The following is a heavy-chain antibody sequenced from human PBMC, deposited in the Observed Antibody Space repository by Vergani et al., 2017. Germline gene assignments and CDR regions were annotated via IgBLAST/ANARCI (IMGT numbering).Heavy chain of an antibody. Sequence: QVQLQESGPGLVKPPGTLSLTCAVSGGSISSSNWWSWVRQPPGKGLEWIGEIYHSGSTNYNTSLKSRVTISVDTSKNQFSLKLSSVTAADTAVYYCARCDYGYYFDYWGQGTLVTVSS. J-gene: IGHJ4*02. CDR3: ARCDYGYYFDY. V-gene: IGHV4-4*03. CDR2: IYHSGST. D-gene: IGHD4/OR15-4a*01. CDR1: GGSISSSNW.